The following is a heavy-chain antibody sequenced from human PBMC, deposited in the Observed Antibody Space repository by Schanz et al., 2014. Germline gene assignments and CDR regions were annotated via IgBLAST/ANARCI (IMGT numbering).Heavy chain of an antibody. V-gene: IGHV1-69*02. D-gene: IGHD2-15*01. CDR2: IIPILGIT. CDR1: GGTFSSYT. CDR3: ARGSLAGYVALLMAANDY. J-gene: IGHJ4*02. Sequence: QVQLVQSGAEVMKPGSSVKVSCKASGGTFSSYTINWVRQAPGQGLEWMGRIIPILGITNVAQKFQGRVTMTADKSTSTVYMEVSGLRFEDTAVYYCARGSLAGYVALLMAANDYWGQGTLLTVSS.